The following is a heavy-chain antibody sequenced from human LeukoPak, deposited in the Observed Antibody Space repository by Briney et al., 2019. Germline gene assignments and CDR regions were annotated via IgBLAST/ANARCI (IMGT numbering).Heavy chain of an antibody. V-gene: IGHV3-30*02. Sequence: GESLKISCAASGFTFSGFGMHWVRQAPGKGLEWVAYIWYDGSNKYYADSVKGRFTISRDNSKNTLYLQLNSLGAADTAVYYCAKKAFCNSATCYGALDVWGQGTMVTVSS. D-gene: IGHD2/OR15-2a*01. CDR3: AKKAFCNSATCYGALDV. CDR2: IWYDGSNK. J-gene: IGHJ3*01. CDR1: GFTFSGFG.